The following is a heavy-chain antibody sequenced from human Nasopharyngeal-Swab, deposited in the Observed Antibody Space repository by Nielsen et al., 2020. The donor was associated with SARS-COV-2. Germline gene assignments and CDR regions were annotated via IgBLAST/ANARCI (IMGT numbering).Heavy chain of an antibody. Sequence: SLKVSCKGSGYSFTSYWIGWVRQMPGKGLEWMGIIYPGDSDTRYSPSFQGQVTISAGKSISTAYLQWSSLKASDTAMYYCARSGLVGATFFDYWGQGTLVTVSS. D-gene: IGHD1-26*01. J-gene: IGHJ4*02. CDR1: GYSFTSYW. CDR3: ARSGLVGATFFDY. CDR2: IYPGDSDT. V-gene: IGHV5-51*01.